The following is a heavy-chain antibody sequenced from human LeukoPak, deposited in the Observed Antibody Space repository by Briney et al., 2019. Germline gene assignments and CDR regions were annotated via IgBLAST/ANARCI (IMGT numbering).Heavy chain of an antibody. CDR2: IYYSGSS. Sequence: SETLSLTCTVSGGSVSSGIYSWSWIRQPPGKGLEWIGYIYYSGSSNYNPSLMSRVAISVDTSKNQFSLKLGSETAADAAVYYCARGESSNWSFDYWGQGTLVTVSS. D-gene: IGHD6-13*01. J-gene: IGHJ4*02. CDR3: ARGESSNWSFDY. V-gene: IGHV4-61*01. CDR1: GGSVSSGIYS.